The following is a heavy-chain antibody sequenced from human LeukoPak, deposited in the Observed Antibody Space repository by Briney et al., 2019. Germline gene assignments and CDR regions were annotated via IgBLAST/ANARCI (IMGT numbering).Heavy chain of an antibody. CDR2: IYYSGST. Sequence: PSETLSLTCTVSGGSISSYYWSWIRQPPGKGLEWIGYIYYSGSTNYNPSLKSRVTISVDTSKNQFSLKLSSVTAADTAVYYCARGPRYYDYVWGSYRRRLYYFDYWGQRTLVTVSS. J-gene: IGHJ4*02. CDR1: GGSISSYY. D-gene: IGHD3-16*02. CDR3: ARGPRYYDYVWGSYRRRLYYFDY. V-gene: IGHV4-59*12.